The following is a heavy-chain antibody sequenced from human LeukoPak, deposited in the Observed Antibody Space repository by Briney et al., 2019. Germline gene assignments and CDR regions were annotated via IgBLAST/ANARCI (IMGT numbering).Heavy chain of an antibody. Sequence: ASVKVSCKASGYTFTSYGISWVRQAPGQGLEWMGWISAYNGNTNYAQKLQGRVTMTTDTSTSTAYMELRSLRSDDTAVYYCARVVGGYLHYYMDVWGKGTTVTVSS. CDR1: GYTFTSYG. CDR2: ISAYNGNT. V-gene: IGHV1-18*01. D-gene: IGHD3-22*01. J-gene: IGHJ6*03. CDR3: ARVVGGYLHYYMDV.